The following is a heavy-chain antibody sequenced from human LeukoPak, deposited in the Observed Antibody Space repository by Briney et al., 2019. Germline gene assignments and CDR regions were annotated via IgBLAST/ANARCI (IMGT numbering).Heavy chain of an antibody. CDR2: IYYSGST. V-gene: IGHV4-39*07. D-gene: IGHD3-22*01. Sequence: SETLSLTCTVSGGSISSSSYYWGWIRQPPGKGLEWIGSIYYSGSTYYNPSLKSRVTISVDTSKSQFSLKLSSVTAADTAVYYCASGDSSGYYYGRYWGQGTLVTVSS. CDR1: GGSISSSSYY. J-gene: IGHJ4*02. CDR3: ASGDSSGYYYGRY.